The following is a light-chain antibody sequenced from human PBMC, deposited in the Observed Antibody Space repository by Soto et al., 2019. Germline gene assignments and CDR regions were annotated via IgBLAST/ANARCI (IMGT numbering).Light chain of an antibody. Sequence: DLPMTQSPSSLSASVGDRVTITCRASQSIGSYTNWYQQKAGKAPKLLIYAASSLQSGVPSRFSGSGSGTDFSLTINSLQPEDFATYFCQQTYSAPHTFGQGTNLEIK. J-gene: IGKJ2*01. CDR3: QQTYSAPHT. V-gene: IGKV1-39*01. CDR2: AAS. CDR1: QSIGSY.